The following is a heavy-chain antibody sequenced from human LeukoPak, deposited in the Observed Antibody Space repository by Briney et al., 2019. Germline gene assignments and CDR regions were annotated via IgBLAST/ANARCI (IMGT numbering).Heavy chain of an antibody. CDR1: GGSFSGYY. CDR3: ARGSGGSNYGWFDP. J-gene: IGHJ5*01. CDR2: INHSGST. Sequence: SETLSLTCAVYGGSFSGYYWSWIRQPPGKGLEWMGEINHSGSTHYNPSLKTRVTISVDTSKNQFSLKLSSVTAADTAVYYCARGSGGSNYGWFDPWGQGTLVTVSS. D-gene: IGHD2-15*01. V-gene: IGHV4-34*01.